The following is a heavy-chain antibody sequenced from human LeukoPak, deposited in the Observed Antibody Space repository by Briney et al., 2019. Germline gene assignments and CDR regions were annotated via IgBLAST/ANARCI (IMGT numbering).Heavy chain of an antibody. CDR3: ARHVVGPGYSSIPNLDY. V-gene: IGHV4-39*01. CDR2: LYYGGNT. Sequence: SETLSLTCSVSGASISSGTYYWAWMPQPPGKGLEWIGSLYYGGNTHYNPSLESRVAISVDTSRNHLSVRLTSVTAADTAVYYCARHVVGPGYSSIPNLDYWGQGTQVTVSS. J-gene: IGHJ4*02. D-gene: IGHD2-21*01. CDR1: GASISSGTYY.